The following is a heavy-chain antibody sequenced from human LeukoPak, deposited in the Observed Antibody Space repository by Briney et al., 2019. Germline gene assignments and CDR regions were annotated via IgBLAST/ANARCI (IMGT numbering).Heavy chain of an antibody. CDR2: ISYDGSNK. Sequence: GGSLRLSCAASGFIFSSYGMHWVRQAPGKGLEWVAVISYDGSNKYYADSVKGRFTISRDNSKNTLYLQMNSLRAEDTAVYYCANQPDGGWAYLDYWGQGTLVTVSS. V-gene: IGHV3-30*18. D-gene: IGHD5-24*01. CDR1: GFIFSSYG. J-gene: IGHJ4*02. CDR3: ANQPDGGWAYLDY.